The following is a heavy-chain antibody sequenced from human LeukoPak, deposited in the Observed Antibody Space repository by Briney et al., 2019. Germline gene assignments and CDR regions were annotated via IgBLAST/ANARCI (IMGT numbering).Heavy chain of an antibody. CDR1: GFTFGDYA. J-gene: IGHJ4*02. D-gene: IGHD2-2*01. CDR3: TREGFVVVPAAARGFDY. V-gene: IGHV3-49*04. Sequence: PGGSLRLSCTASGFTFGDYAMSWVRQAPGKGLEWVGFIRSKAYGGTTEYAASVKGRFTISRDDSKSIAHLQMNSLKTEDTAVYYCTREGFVVVPAAARGFDYWGQGTLVTVSS. CDR2: IRSKAYGGTT.